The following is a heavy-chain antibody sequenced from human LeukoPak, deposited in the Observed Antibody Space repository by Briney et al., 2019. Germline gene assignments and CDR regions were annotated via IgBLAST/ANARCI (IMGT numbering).Heavy chain of an antibody. V-gene: IGHV4-59*01. Sequence: SETLSLTCTVSGASFSSYYWSWIRQPPGNGLEWIGYIYYSGGTNYNPSLKSRVTISVDTPKNQFSLKLSSVTAADTAVYYCAITLRDTSGYYDYWGQGTLVTVSS. CDR3: AITLRDTSGYYDY. CDR1: GASFSSYY. CDR2: IYYSGGT. J-gene: IGHJ4*02. D-gene: IGHD3-22*01.